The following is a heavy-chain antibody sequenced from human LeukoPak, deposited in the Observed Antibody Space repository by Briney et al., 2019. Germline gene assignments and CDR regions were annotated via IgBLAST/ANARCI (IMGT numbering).Heavy chain of an antibody. CDR2: ISGSGGNT. J-gene: IGHJ4*02. V-gene: IGHV3-23*01. Sequence: PGGSLRLSCAASGFTFSTYVANWVRQAPGKGLEWVSAISGSGGNTYYADSVKGRFTISRDNSKNTLYLQMNSLRAEDTAVYYCAKDQPYYYDSSGYPDYWGQGTLVTVSS. CDR1: GFTFSTYV. CDR3: AKDQPYYYDSSGYPDY. D-gene: IGHD3-22*01.